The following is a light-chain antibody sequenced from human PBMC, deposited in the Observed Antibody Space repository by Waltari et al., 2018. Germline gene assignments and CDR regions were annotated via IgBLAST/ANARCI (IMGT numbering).Light chain of an antibody. CDR1: SSAVGGYHY. Sequence: QSALTQPPSASGSPGPSVPISCPGPSSAVGGYHYVSWYQQHPGKAPKLMIYEVSKRPSGVPDRFSGSKSGNTASLTVSGLQAEDEADYYCSSYAGSNNYVVFGGGTKLTVL. CDR2: EVS. CDR3: SSYAGSNNYVV. J-gene: IGLJ2*01. V-gene: IGLV2-8*01.